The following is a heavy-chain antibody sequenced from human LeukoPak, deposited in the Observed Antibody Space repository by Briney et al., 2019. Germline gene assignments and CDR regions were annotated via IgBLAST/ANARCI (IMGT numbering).Heavy chain of an antibody. D-gene: IGHD3-16*01. J-gene: IGHJ5*02. CDR1: GGTFSSYA. CDR2: IIPIFGTA. V-gene: IGHV1-69*05. CDR3: ARDLGGRHNWFDP. Sequence: ASVKVSCKASGGTFSSYAISWVRQAPGQGLEWMGGIIPIFGTANYAQKFQGRVTITTDESTSTAYMELSSLRSEDTAVYYCARDLGGRHNWFDPWGQGTPVTVSS.